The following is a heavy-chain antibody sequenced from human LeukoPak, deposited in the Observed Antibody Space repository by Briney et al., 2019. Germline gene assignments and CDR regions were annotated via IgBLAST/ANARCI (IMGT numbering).Heavy chain of an antibody. CDR3: AREPRYSGSYYQFDY. J-gene: IGHJ4*02. Sequence: GRSLRLSCAASGFTFSSYGMHWVRQAPGKGLEWVAVIWYDGSNKYYADSVKGRFTISRDNSKNTLYLQMNSLGAEDTAVYYCAREPRYSGSYYQFDYWGQGTLVTVSS. CDR1: GFTFSSYG. CDR2: IWYDGSNK. V-gene: IGHV3-33*01. D-gene: IGHD1-26*01.